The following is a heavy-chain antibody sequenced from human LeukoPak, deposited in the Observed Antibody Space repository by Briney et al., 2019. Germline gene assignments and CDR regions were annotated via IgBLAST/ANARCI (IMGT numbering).Heavy chain of an antibody. D-gene: IGHD2-15*01. CDR3: ARDHYCSGGSCYSMDWFDP. Sequence: SETLSLTCTVSGYSISSGYYWGWIRQPPGKGLEWIGSIYHSGSTNYNPSLKSRVTISVDTSKNQFSLKLNSVTAADTAVYYCARDHYCSGGSCYSMDWFDPWGQGTQVTVSS. CDR2: IYHSGST. J-gene: IGHJ5*02. CDR1: GYSISSGYY. V-gene: IGHV4-38-2*02.